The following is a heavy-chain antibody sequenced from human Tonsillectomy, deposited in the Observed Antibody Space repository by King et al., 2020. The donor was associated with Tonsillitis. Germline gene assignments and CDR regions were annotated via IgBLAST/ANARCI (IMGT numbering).Heavy chain of an antibody. CDR3: AQEVVAATTPFMDA. CDR1: GFTFNNYA. Sequence: VQLVESGGGLVQPGGSLRLSCAASGFTFNNYAMSWVRQAPGKGLEWVSAISSGGDRTYSADSVKGRFSISRDNSKNTLFLQMNSLRAEDTAVYYCAQEVVAATTPFMDAWGKGTTVTVSS. J-gene: IGHJ6*03. V-gene: IGHV3-23*04. D-gene: IGHD2-15*01. CDR2: ISSGGDRT.